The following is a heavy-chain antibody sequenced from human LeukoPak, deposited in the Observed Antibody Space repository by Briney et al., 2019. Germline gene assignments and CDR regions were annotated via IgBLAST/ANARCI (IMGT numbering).Heavy chain of an antibody. CDR1: GGTFSSYA. CDR2: IIPIFGTA. D-gene: IGHD3-3*01. Sequence: GSSVKVSCKASGGTFSSYAISWVRQAPGQGLEWMGGIIPIFGTANYAQKFQGRVTITADESMSTAYMELSSLRSEDTAVYYCAIWSGINPDYYYYMDVWGKGTTVTVSS. V-gene: IGHV1-69*01. J-gene: IGHJ6*03. CDR3: AIWSGINPDYYYYMDV.